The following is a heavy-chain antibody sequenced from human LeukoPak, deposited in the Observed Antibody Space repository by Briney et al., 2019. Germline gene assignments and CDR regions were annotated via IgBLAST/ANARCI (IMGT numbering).Heavy chain of an antibody. D-gene: IGHD5-18*01. Sequence: AGGSLRLSCAASGFTFSSYGMHWVRQAPGKGLEWVAFIRYDGSNKYYADSVKGRFTISRDNSKNTLYLQMNSLRAEDTAVYYCAKDLYSYGYAQFDYWGQGTLVTVSS. CDR1: GFTFSSYG. CDR2: IRYDGSNK. J-gene: IGHJ4*02. V-gene: IGHV3-30*02. CDR3: AKDLYSYGYAQFDY.